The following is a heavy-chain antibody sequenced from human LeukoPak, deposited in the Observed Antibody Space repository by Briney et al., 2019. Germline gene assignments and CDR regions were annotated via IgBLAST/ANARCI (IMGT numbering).Heavy chain of an antibody. CDR1: GYSISSGYY. CDR2: IYHSGST. J-gene: IGHJ4*02. Sequence: SETMSLTCAVSGYSISSGYYWGWIRQPPGKGLEWIGSIYHSGSTYYNPSLKSRVTISVDTSKNQFSLKLSSVTAADTAVYYCARLGDYREYWGQRTLVTVSS. V-gene: IGHV4-38-2*01. D-gene: IGHD4-17*01. CDR3: ARLGDYREY.